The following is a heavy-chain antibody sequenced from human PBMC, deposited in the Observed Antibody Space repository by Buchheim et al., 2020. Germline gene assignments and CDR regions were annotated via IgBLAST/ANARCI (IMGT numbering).Heavy chain of an antibody. CDR2: MNPNSGKT. D-gene: IGHD3-10*01. V-gene: IGHV1-8*01. CDR3: ARGSRYGSGSYYQTFFDY. J-gene: IGHJ4*02. Sequence: QVQLVQSGAEVKKPGASVKVSCKVFGYTFITYDINWVRQATGQGLEWMGWMNPNSGKTGHAQKFQGRVTMTRDTSISTVYMEVSSLGSDDTAVYYCARGSRYGSGSYYQTFFDYWGQGTL. CDR1: GYTFITYD.